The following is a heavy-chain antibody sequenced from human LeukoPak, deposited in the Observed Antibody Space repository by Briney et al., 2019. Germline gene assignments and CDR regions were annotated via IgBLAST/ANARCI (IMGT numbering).Heavy chain of an antibody. CDR1: GDSVSSNSAA. J-gene: IGHJ5*02. V-gene: IGHV6-1*01. CDR2: TYYRSKWYN. CDR3: ARGYPCSGGSCYSIDWFDP. D-gene: IGHD2-15*01. Sequence: SQTLSLTCAISGDSVSSNSAAWNWIRQSPSRGLEWLGRTYYRSKWYNDYAVSVKSRITINPDTSKNQFSLQLNSVTPEDTAVYYCARGYPCSGGSCYSIDWFDPWGQGTLVTVSS.